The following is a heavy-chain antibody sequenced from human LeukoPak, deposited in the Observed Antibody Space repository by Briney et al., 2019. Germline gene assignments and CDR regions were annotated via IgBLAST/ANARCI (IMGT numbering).Heavy chain of an antibody. J-gene: IGHJ4*02. Sequence: GGSLRLSCAASGFTFSSYAMHWVRQAPGKGLEWMGSFDPEDGETIYAQKFQGRVTMTEDTSTDTAYMELSSLRSEDTAVYYCATSPVVTPGPSYWGQGTLVTVSS. CDR3: ATSPVVTPGPSY. D-gene: IGHD4-23*01. V-gene: IGHV1-24*01. CDR2: FDPEDGET. CDR1: GFTFSSYA.